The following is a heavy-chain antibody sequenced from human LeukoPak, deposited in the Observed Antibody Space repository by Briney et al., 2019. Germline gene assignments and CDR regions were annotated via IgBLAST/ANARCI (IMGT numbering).Heavy chain of an antibody. CDR2: FDPEDGET. J-gene: IGHJ6*02. V-gene: IGHV1-24*01. CDR3: GTRRHEGEWLLYYYGMDV. CDR1: GYTFTGYY. D-gene: IGHD3-3*01. Sequence: ASVKVSCKAHGYTFTGYYMHWMRQAPGQGPEWMGGFDPEDGETIYAQKFQGRVTMTEDTSTDTAYMELSSLRSEDTAVYYCGTRRHEGEWLLYYYGMDVWGQGTTVTVSS.